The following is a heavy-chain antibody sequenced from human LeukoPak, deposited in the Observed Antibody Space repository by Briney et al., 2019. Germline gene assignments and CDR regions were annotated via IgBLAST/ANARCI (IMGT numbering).Heavy chain of an antibody. Sequence: GASVKVSCKASGYTFTAFYMHWVRQAPGQGLEWMAWISVYNGNRRYAQNFQGRVTLTTDKTTTTAYMELTSLRSGDTATYYCARDGRFEYSHLYYFDYWGQGTLVTVSS. J-gene: IGHJ4*02. CDR1: GYTFTAFY. CDR2: ISVYNGNR. CDR3: ARDGRFEYSHLYYFDY. D-gene: IGHD6-6*01. V-gene: IGHV1-18*04.